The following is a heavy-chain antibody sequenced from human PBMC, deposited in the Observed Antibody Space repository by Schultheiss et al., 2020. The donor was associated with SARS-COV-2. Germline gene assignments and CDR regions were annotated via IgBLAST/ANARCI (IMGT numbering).Heavy chain of an antibody. CDR1: GFTFSNAW. J-gene: IGHJ4*02. D-gene: IGHD6-13*01. CDR2: ISGSGGST. CDR3: AKDLKGSYSSSWFDY. Sequence: GGSLRLSCAASGFTFSNAWMSWVRQAPGKGLEWVSAISGSGGSTYYADSVKGRFTISRDNSKNTLYLQMNSLRAEDTAVYYCAKDLKGSYSSSWFDYWGQGTLVTVSS. V-gene: IGHV3-23*01.